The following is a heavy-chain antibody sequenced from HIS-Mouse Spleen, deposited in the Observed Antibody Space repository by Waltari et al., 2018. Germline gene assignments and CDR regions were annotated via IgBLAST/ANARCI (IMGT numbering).Heavy chain of an antibody. CDR3: AREGDSGSYFDY. CDR2: IKQDGSEK. CDR1: GFTFSSHW. Sequence: EVQLVESGGGLVQPGGSLRLYCAASGFTFSSHWLSWVSQAPGKGLEWVANIKQDGSEKYYVDSVKGRFTISRDNAKNSLYLQMNSLRAEDTAVYYCAREGDSGSYFDYWGQGTLVTVSS. J-gene: IGHJ4*02. D-gene: IGHD1-26*01. V-gene: IGHV3-7*01.